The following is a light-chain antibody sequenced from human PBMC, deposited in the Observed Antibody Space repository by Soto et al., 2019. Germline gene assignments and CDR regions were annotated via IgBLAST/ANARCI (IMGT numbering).Light chain of an antibody. CDR1: QSITSAY. Sequence: EIVLTQSPGTLSLSPGERATLSCRASQSITSAYIAWYQQIPGQAPRLLIYGASSRATGIPDRFSGSGSGTDFTLTISRLEPEDFAVFYCQQYDSSPLTFGGGTKVE. CDR3: QQYDSSPLT. CDR2: GAS. J-gene: IGKJ4*01. V-gene: IGKV3-20*01.